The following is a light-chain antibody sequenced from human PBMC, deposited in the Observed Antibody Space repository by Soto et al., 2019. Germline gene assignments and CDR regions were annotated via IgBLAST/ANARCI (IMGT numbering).Light chain of an antibody. CDR2: WAS. CDR3: QQYYSHPPLT. CDR1: QSVLYNSNNKNY. J-gene: IGKJ1*01. Sequence: DIVMTQSPDSLAVSLGERATINCKSSQSVLYNSNNKNYLAWFQHKPGQPPKLLIYWASTRESGVPDRFSGGGSGTDFTLTISSLQAEDVAVYYCQQYYSHPPLTFGQGTKVEIK. V-gene: IGKV4-1*01.